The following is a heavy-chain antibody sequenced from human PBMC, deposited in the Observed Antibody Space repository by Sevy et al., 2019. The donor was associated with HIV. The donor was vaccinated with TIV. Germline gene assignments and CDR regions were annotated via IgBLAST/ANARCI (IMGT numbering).Heavy chain of an antibody. CDR2: ISGRGGST. Sequence: GGSLRLSCAASGFDFRNYAMSWVRQAPGKGLEWVSGISGRGGSTHYTDSVKGRFIISRDNSKYTLYLQMNSLRVEDTAIYYCAKRPYYYDSSGYDGPPPGAFDIWAQGTKVTVSS. CDR1: GFDFRNYA. D-gene: IGHD3-22*01. V-gene: IGHV3-23*01. CDR3: AKRPYYYDSSGYDGPPPGAFDI. J-gene: IGHJ3*02.